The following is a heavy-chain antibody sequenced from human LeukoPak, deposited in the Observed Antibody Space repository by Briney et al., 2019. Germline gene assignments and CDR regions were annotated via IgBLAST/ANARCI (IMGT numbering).Heavy chain of an antibody. Sequence: ASVKVSCEASGYTFTSYYMHWVRQAPGQGLEWMGIINPSGGSTSYAQKFQGRVTMTRDTSTSTVYMELSSLRSEDTAVYYCARDLDPKDYDSSGYSTWGQGTLVTVSS. CDR2: INPSGGST. CDR1: GYTFTSYY. J-gene: IGHJ5*02. V-gene: IGHV1-46*01. D-gene: IGHD3-22*01. CDR3: ARDLDPKDYDSSGYST.